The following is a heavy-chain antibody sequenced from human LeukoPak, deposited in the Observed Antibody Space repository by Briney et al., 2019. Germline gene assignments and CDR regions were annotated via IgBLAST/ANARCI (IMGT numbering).Heavy chain of an antibody. D-gene: IGHD6-19*01. J-gene: IGHJ4*02. V-gene: IGHV3-23*01. CDR1: GFTFSSYA. CDR3: AKTSGWPYNFDY. Sequence: GGSLRLSCAASGFTFSSYAMTWDRQAPGKGLEWVSDISGSGASTYYADSVKGRFTVSRDNSKNTPYLQMNSLRSEDTAVYYCAKTSGWPYNFDYWGQGTLVTVSS. CDR2: ISGSGAST.